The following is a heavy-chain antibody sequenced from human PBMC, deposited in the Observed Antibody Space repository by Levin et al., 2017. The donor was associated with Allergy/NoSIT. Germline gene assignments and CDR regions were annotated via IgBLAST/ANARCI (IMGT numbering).Heavy chain of an antibody. D-gene: IGHD2-15*01. CDR3: ARVSSGRGLTSTWYESFYYYGIDV. CDR1: GDSFNSYA. V-gene: IGHV1-69*06. J-gene: IGHJ6*02. CDR2: IIPLFDKL. Sequence: AASVKVSCKAPPSGDSFNSYAFSWVRQAPGQGLEWMGGIIPLFDKLNYAQKFQGRVTITADKSTSSVYMELSGLKSDDTAVYYCARVSSGRGLTSTWYESFYYYGIDVWGQGTTVTVSS.